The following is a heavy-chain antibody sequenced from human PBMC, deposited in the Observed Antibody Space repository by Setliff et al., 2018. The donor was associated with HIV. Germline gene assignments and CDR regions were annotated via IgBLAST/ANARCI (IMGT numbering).Heavy chain of an antibody. CDR2: ISAYNGNT. V-gene: IGHV1-18*01. Sequence: ASVKVSCKASGDTFTNYDISWVRQAPGQGLEWMGWISAYNGNTDYGQKLQGRVTMTTDTSTSTAYMELRSLRSDDTAVYYCASSPGTTRYYYYMDVWGKGTTVTVSS. CDR3: ASSPGTTRYYYYMDV. J-gene: IGHJ6*03. CDR1: GDTFTNYD. D-gene: IGHD1-7*01.